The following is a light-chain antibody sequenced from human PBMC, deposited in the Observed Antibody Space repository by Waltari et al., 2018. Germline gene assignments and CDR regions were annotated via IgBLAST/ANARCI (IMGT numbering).Light chain of an antibody. V-gene: IGLV2-14*03. Sequence: QSALTQPASVSGSPGQSITISCTGTSSDVGGYKYVSWYQHHPGKAPKLMLYDVRKRPSGVSNRCYGYKSGHTASLTISGLQSEDEADYYCTSYTSSSSAYVVFGGGTKLTVL. CDR1: SSDVGGYKY. J-gene: IGLJ2*01. CDR2: DVR. CDR3: TSYTSSSSAYVV.